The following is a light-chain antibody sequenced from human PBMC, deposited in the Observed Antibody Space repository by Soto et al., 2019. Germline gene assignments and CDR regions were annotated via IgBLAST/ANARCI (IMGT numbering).Light chain of an antibody. V-gene: IGKV3-20*01. CDR3: QQYGSSGT. J-gene: IGKJ1*01. CDR2: DAY. Sequence: EVVLTQAPFTLSLSPGERATLSCRASQSFRGLLAWYQQKPGQAPRLLIYDAYNRATGIPPRFSGSGSGTDFTLTISRLEPEDFAVYYCQQYGSSGTFGQGTKVDIK. CDR1: QSFRGL.